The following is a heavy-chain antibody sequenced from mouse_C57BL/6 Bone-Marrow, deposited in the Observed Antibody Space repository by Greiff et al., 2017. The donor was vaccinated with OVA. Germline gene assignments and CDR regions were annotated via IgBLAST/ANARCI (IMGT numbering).Heavy chain of an antibody. D-gene: IGHD1-1*01. J-gene: IGHJ4*01. V-gene: IGHV1-55*01. CDR1: GYTFTSYW. CDR3: ARDYYGPYAMDY. Sequence: QVQLQQPGAELVKPGASVKMSCKASGYTFTSYWITWVKQRPGQGLEWIGDIYPGSGSTNYNEKFKSKATLTVDTSSSTAYMQLSSLPSEDSAVYYCARDYYGPYAMDYWGQGTSVTVSS. CDR2: IYPGSGST.